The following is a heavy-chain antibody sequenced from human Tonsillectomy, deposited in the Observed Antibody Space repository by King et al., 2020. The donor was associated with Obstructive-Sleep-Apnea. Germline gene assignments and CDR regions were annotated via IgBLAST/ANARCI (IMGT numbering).Heavy chain of an antibody. CDR3: AKGDDIAATGSVFDY. Sequence: GGGWGEAGGSLRLSCAASGVTFSSDAMSWVRQAPGKGLEWVSAISGSGGSTYYADSVKGRFTISRDNSKKTLYLQMNSLRAEDTAVYYCAKGDDIAATGSVFDYWGQGTLVTVSS. V-gene: IGHV3-23*01. CDR1: GVTFSSDA. J-gene: IGHJ4*02. CDR2: ISGSGGST. D-gene: IGHD6-13*01.